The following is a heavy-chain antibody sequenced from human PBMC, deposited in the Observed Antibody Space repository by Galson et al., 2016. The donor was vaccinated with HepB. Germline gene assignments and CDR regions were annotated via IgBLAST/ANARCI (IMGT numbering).Heavy chain of an antibody. CDR3: AKDVDVRGIWSAYRHEAFDI. V-gene: IGHV3-9*01. CDR2: ISWNSGDI. J-gene: IGHJ3*02. CDR1: GFSFDDYA. Sequence: SLRLSCAASGFSFDDYAMHWVRQAPGRGLEWVSGISWNSGDIAYADSVKGRFTISRDNARNSLYLQMNSLRAEDTAFYYCAKDVDVRGIWSAYRHEAFDIWGQGTMVTVSS. D-gene: IGHD3-3*01.